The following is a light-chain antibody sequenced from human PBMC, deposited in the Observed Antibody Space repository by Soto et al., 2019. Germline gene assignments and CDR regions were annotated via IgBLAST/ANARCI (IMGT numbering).Light chain of an antibody. CDR3: QQRAT. J-gene: IGKJ5*01. Sequence: EIVLTQSPASLASSPGERATLSCRASLSVSGYLAWYQQRPNQAPRLLIHGTSNRATGIPPRFSGEGSGTDFTLTISSLEPEDSAVYYCQQRATFGQGTRLEIK. CDR2: GTS. V-gene: IGKV3-11*01. CDR1: LSVSGY.